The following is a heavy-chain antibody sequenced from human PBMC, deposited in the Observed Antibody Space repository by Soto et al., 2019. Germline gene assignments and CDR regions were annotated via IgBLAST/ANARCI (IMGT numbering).Heavy chain of an antibody. CDR1: GFTFSSYA. CDR2: ISGSGGSK. V-gene: IGHV3-23*01. Sequence: EVQLLESGGGLVQPGGSLRLSCAASGFTFSSYAMRWVRQAPGKGLEWVSAISGSGGSKYYADSVKGRFTISRDNAKNKVYLQMNSLRGEDTAVYYCARRGSGSYYDYWGQGTLVTVSS. D-gene: IGHD1-26*01. CDR3: ARRGSGSYYDY. J-gene: IGHJ4*02.